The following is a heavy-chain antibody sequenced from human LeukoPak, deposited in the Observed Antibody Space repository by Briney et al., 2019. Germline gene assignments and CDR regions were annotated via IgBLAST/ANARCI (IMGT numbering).Heavy chain of an antibody. CDR3: AREGRQQLADYFDY. Sequence: GGSLRLSCAASGFTFSSYAMHWVRQAPGKGLEWVAVISYDGSNKYYADSVKGRFIISRDNSKNTLYLQMNSLRAEDTAVYYCAREGRQQLADYFDYWGQGTLVTVSS. CDR2: ISYDGSNK. D-gene: IGHD6-13*01. CDR1: GFTFSSYA. V-gene: IGHV3-30-3*01. J-gene: IGHJ4*02.